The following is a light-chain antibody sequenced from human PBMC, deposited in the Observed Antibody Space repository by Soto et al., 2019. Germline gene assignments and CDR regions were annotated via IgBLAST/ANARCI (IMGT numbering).Light chain of an antibody. V-gene: IGKV3-20*01. Sequence: EIVFTHSPSTLASFPFNTGTSSCRASQYINTRLAWYQHRPGQAPRLLIYQTSIRAAGIPDRFSGSGSGTDFTLTISRLEPEDFAVYYCQKYGSSQWTFGKGTKVDI. CDR1: QYINTR. CDR3: QKYGSSQWT. CDR2: QTS. J-gene: IGKJ1*01.